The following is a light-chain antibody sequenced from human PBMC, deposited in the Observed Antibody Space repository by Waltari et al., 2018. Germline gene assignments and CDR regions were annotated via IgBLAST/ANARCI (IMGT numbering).Light chain of an antibody. J-gene: IGKJ4*01. CDR1: QAISIY. CDR3: QHSYTTPLT. CDR2: SAS. Sequence: DIQMTQSPSSLSASVGDRVIITCRASQAISIYLNWYQQKPGKAPHLLIYSASTLQRGIPSRFSGSGSGTHFTLTISSLQPEDFATYYCQHSYTTPLTFGGGTKVEI. V-gene: IGKV1-39*01.